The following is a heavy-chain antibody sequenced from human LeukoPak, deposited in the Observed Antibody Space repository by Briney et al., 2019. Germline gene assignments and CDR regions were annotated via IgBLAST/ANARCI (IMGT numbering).Heavy chain of an antibody. CDR2: IYFRGST. V-gene: IGHV4-39*07. CDR3: ARSFSYGPYYFDY. CDR1: GGPISSTSHY. Sequence: SETLSLTCTVSGGPISSTSHYWGWIRQPPGRGLEWIGSIYFRGSTYYRPSLKSRVTISVDTSKNQFSLRLRSVTAADTAVYYCARSFSYGPYYFDYWGQGILVTVSS. D-gene: IGHD5-18*01. J-gene: IGHJ4*02.